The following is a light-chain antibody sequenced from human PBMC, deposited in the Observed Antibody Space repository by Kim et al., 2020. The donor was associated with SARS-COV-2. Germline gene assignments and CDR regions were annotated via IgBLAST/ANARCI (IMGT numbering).Light chain of an antibody. Sequence: SASVGDTVTITCRASQSVSVWLAWYQQKPGKAPKLLIYRASNLDSGVPSRFSASGSGTEFTLTISSLQPDDFATYYCQEYESYVFAFGQGTKLEI. CDR1: QSVSVW. J-gene: IGKJ2*01. CDR3: QEYESYVFA. V-gene: IGKV1-5*03. CDR2: RAS.